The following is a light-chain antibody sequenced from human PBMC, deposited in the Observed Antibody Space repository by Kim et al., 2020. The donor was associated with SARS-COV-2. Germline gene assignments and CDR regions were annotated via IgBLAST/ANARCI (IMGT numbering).Light chain of an antibody. CDR2: GAS. J-gene: IGKJ1*01. V-gene: IGKV3-20*01. Sequence: EIVLTRSPGTLSLSPGERATLSCRASQIVLSDYLAWYQQRPGRAPRLLMFGASSRATGIPDRFIGSGSGTDFTLTISRLEPDDFAVYYCQQYVRSPWTFGQGTKVDIK. CDR3: QQYVRSPWT. CDR1: QIVLSDY.